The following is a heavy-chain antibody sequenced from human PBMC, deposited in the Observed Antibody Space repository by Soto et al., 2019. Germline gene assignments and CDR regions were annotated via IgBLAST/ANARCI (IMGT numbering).Heavy chain of an antibody. CDR2: IYHSGST. J-gene: IGHJ6*02. CDR3: ARISEYYDFWSGSSPGYGMDV. CDR1: GGSISSGGYS. Sequence: SETLSLTCAVSGGSISSGGYSWSWIRQPPGKGLEWIGYIYHSGSTYYNPSLKSRVTISVDRSKNQFSLKLSSVTAADTAVYYCARISEYYDFWSGSSPGYGMDVWGQGTTVTVSS. D-gene: IGHD3-3*01. V-gene: IGHV4-30-2*01.